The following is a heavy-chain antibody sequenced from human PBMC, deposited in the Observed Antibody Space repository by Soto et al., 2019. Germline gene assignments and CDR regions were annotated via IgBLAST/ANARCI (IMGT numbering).Heavy chain of an antibody. Sequence: GGSLRLSCAASGFTVSSNYMSWVRQAPGKGLEWVSVIYSGGSTYYADSVKGRFTISRDNSKNTLYLQMNSLRAEDTAVYYCARESRNFWSGRGHNWFDPWGQGTLVTVSS. CDR2: IYSGGST. V-gene: IGHV3-66*01. D-gene: IGHD3-3*01. CDR1: GFTVSSNY. J-gene: IGHJ5*02. CDR3: ARESRNFWSGRGHNWFDP.